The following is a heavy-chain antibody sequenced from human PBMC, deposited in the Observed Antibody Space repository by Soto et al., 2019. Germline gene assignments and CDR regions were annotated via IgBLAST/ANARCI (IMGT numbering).Heavy chain of an antibody. J-gene: IGHJ5*02. V-gene: IGHV4-4*02. CDR2: IYHSGNK. D-gene: IGHD6-13*01. CDR3: VRVVWGVPAPGTSGWFDP. CDR1: GDSISGSNW. Sequence: QVQLQESGPGLVKPSGTLSLTCAVSGDSISGSNWWSWVRQSPGKGLYWIGEIYHSGNKNYNPSLTGLATTSVDKSKNPFSLRLNSVAASDTAVYYCVRVVWGVPAPGTSGWFDPWGQGTLVTVSS.